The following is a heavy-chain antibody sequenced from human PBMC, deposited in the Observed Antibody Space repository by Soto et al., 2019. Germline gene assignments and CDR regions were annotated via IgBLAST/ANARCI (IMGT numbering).Heavy chain of an antibody. Sequence: SETLSLTCTVSGGSVSSGSYYWSWIRQPPGKGLEWIGYIYDSGTTNYNPSLKSRARTSVDTSKNQLSLKLSFVTAADTAVYYCAQGGVRMDVWGQGTTVTVSS. CDR2: IYDSGTT. D-gene: IGHD3-16*01. CDR1: GGSVSSGSYY. J-gene: IGHJ6*02. CDR3: AQGGVRMDV. V-gene: IGHV4-61*01.